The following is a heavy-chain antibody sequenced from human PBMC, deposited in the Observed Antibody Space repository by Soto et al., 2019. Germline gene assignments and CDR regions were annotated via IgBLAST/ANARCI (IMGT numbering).Heavy chain of an antibody. CDR2: ISGSGGST. CDR3: AKGLDIYYYYGMDV. D-gene: IGHD3-9*01. CDR1: GFTFSSYA. J-gene: IGHJ6*02. V-gene: IGHV3-23*01. Sequence: EVQLLESGGGLVQPGGFLRLSCAASGFTFSSYAMSWVRQAPGKGLEWVSAISGSGGSTYYADSVKGRFTISRDNSKNTLYLQMNSLRAEDTAVYYCAKGLDIYYYYGMDVWGQGTTVTVSS.